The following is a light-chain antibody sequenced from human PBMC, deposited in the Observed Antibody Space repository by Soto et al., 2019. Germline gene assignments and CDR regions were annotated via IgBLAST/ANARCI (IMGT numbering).Light chain of an antibody. J-gene: IGLJ3*02. CDR3: AAWDDSLSAWV. Sequence: QSVLTQPPSASGTPGQRVTISCSGSSSNIGSNYVYWYQQLPGTAPKLLIYRNNQRPSGVHDRFSGSKSGTSASLAISGLRSEDEADDYCAAWDDSLSAWVFGGGTKLTVL. V-gene: IGLV1-47*01. CDR2: RNN. CDR1: SSNIGSNY.